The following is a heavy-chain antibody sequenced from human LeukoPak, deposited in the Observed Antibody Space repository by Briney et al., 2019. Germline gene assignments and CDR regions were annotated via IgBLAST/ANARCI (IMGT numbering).Heavy chain of an antibody. CDR2: SRNRVNSYST. V-gene: IGHV3-72*01. Sequence: GGSLRLSCAASGFTFSDHYIAWVRQAPGKGLEWVGRSRNRVNSYSTENAASVEGRFTISRDDSKNSVYLQMNSLKTEDTAVYYCLTSFYDLLTGGVWGQGTLVTVSS. D-gene: IGHD3-9*01. CDR1: GFTFSDHY. CDR3: LTSFYDLLTGGV. J-gene: IGHJ4*02.